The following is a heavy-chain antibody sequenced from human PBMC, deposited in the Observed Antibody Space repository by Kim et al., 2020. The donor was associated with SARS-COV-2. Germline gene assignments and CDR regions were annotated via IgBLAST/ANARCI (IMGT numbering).Heavy chain of an antibody. J-gene: IGHJ6*02. Sequence: GGSLRLSCVASGFTFDTYAMSWVRQAPGKGLEWVSAISGGAVNKFYADSVRGRFTISRDNSKNTLYLQMNSLRDEDTALYYCAKMVIMDGYNYFYYYAMDVWGQRTTVNVSS. CDR3: AKMVIMDGYNYFYYYAMDV. D-gene: IGHD2-21*01. CDR1: GFTFDTYA. CDR2: ISGGAVNK. V-gene: IGHV3-23*01.